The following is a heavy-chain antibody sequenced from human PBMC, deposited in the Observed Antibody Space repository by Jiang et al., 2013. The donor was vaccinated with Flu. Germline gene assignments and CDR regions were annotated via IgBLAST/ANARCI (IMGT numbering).Heavy chain of an antibody. D-gene: IGHD2-2*01. V-gene: IGHV3-30-3*01. CDR2: ISYDGSNK. Sequence: LSCAASGFTFSSYAMHWVRQAPGKGLEWVAVISYDGSNKYYADSVKGRFTISRDNSKNTLYLQMNSLRAEDTAVYYCARGGCSSTSCYGDYFDYWGQGTLVTVSS. CDR3: ARGGCSSTSCYGDYFDY. CDR1: GFTFSSYA. J-gene: IGHJ4*02.